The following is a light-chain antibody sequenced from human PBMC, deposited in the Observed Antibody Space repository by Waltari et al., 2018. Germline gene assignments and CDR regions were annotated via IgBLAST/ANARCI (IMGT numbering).Light chain of an antibody. V-gene: IGLV2-14*03. CDR1: FRDVGAYAL. J-gene: IGLJ2*01. CDR2: DVS. Sequence: QSALTQPASVSGSPGQSIPFSCTGAFRDVGAYALFSWYQPLPGRAPKLLIYDVSHRPSGVSDRLSGSKSGNTASLTISGLQPEDEADYYCGTWDSRLSDVVFGGGTKLTVL. CDR3: GTWDSRLSDVV.